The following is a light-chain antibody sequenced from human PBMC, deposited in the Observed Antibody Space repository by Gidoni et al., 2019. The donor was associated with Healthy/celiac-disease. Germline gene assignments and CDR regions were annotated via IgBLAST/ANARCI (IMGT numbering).Light chain of an antibody. CDR3: CSYAGSSTSPYV. CDR2: EVS. V-gene: IGLV2-23*02. J-gene: IGLJ1*01. Sequence: QSALTQPASVSGSPGQSITISCTGTSIDVGSYNLFSWYQQHPGKAPKLMIYEVSKRPSGVSNRFSGSKSGNTASLTISGLQAEDEADYYCCSYAGSSTSPYVFGTGTKVTVL. CDR1: SIDVGSYNL.